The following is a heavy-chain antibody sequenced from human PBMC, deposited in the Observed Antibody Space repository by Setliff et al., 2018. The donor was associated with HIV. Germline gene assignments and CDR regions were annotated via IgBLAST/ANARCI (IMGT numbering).Heavy chain of an antibody. V-gene: IGHV1-69*13. CDR2: IIPIFGTS. CDR1: GGTFSSYA. J-gene: IGHJ4*02. D-gene: IGHD3-10*01. CDR3: AREGVSLWFGELPSSYYFDS. Sequence: SVKVSCKASGGTFSSYAISWVRQAPGQGLEWMGGIIPIFGTSNYPQRFQGRVTITADESTSTAYMELSSLRSEDTAVYYCAREGVSLWFGELPSSYYFDSWGQGTQVTVSS.